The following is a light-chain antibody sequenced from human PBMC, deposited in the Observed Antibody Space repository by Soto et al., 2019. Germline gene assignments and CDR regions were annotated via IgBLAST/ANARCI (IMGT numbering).Light chain of an antibody. V-gene: IGKV3-15*01. CDR1: QSVSSN. Sequence: EIVMTQSPATLSVSPGERATLSCRASQSVSSNLAWYQQTPGQAPRLLIYGASTRATGITARFSGSGSGTEFNITIGDLQSVDYGVDCWEEYANWSSLTCGGGTKVEIK. CDR2: GAS. CDR3: EEYANWSSLT. J-gene: IGKJ4*02.